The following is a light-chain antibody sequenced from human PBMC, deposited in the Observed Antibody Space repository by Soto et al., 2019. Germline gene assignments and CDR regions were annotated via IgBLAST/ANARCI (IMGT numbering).Light chain of an antibody. V-gene: IGKV3-15*01. CDR3: QKYNNWHRT. CDR2: GES. J-gene: IGKJ1*01. CDR1: QSVSSN. Sequence: EIVRTQSPATLSVSPGERATLSCRASQSVSSNLAWYQQKPGQAPRLLIYGESTRATGIPARFSGSGSGTEFTLTIRSLQSEDFAVYYCQKYNNWHRTFGQGTKLAI.